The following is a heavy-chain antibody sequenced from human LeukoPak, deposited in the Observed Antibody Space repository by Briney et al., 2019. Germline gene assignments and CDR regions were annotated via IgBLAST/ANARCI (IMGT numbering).Heavy chain of an antibody. Sequence: ASVKVSCKASGYTFTGYYVHWVRQAPGQGLEWMGWINPNSGGTNYAQKFQGRVTMTRDTSISTAYMELSRLRSDDTAVYYCARFNTAMVTPFDYWGQGTLVTVSS. J-gene: IGHJ4*02. D-gene: IGHD5-18*01. CDR2: INPNSGGT. CDR3: ARFNTAMVTPFDY. V-gene: IGHV1-2*02. CDR1: GYTFTGYY.